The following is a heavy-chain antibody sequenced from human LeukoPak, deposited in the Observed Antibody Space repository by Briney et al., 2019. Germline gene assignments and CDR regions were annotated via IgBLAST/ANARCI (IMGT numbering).Heavy chain of an antibody. D-gene: IGHD3-22*01. CDR3: ARQKNYYDSSGLSF. Sequence: GGSLSLSCEGSGFTFSSYAMSWVRQAPGKGLEWVSVISGSGDSAFYADSVKGRFTVSRDNSKNTLYLQMNSLRAEDTAVYYCARQKNYYDSSGLSFWGQGTLVTVSS. J-gene: IGHJ4*02. CDR2: ISGSGDSA. CDR1: GFTFSSYA. V-gene: IGHV3-23*01.